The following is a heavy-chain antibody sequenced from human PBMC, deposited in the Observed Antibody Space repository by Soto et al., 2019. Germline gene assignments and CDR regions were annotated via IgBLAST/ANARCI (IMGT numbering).Heavy chain of an antibody. D-gene: IGHD7-27*01. J-gene: IGHJ2*01. CDR2: IGASGTTT. CDR1: GFTFSSYA. Sequence: PGGSLRLSCAASGFTFSSYAMNWVRQAPGKGLEWVSLIGASGTTTSYADSVKGRFNISRDNSKNTLYLQMNSLGAEDTAVYFCAKKGSPSGDHTNWYFDLWGRGTLVTVSS. V-gene: IGHV3-23*01. CDR3: AKKGSPSGDHTNWYFDL.